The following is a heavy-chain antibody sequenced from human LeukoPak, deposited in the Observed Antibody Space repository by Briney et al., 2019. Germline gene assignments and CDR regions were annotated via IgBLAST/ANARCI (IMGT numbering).Heavy chain of an antibody. CDR1: GFAFDDYA. CDR2: ISGDGGSI. J-gene: IGHJ4*02. CDR3: TKGAGNGYYLGDS. V-gene: IGHV3-43*02. Sequence: GGSLRLSCAATGFAFDDYAMEWVRQAPGKGLEWVSLISGDGGSIHYADSVKGRFTISRDNSKNSLYLQMDGLRAEDTALYYCTKGAGNGYYLGDSWGQGTLVTVSS. D-gene: IGHD3-3*01.